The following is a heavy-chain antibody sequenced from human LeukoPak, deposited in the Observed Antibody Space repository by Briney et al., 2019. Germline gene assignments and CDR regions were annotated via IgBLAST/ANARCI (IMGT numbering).Heavy chain of an antibody. Sequence: GESLKISCKGSGYSFASYWITWVRQMPGKGLEWMGRIDPSDSYTNYSPSFQGHVTISTDRSISTAYLQWSSLKASDTAIYYCARHGDENDAHRWFDPWGRGTLVTVSS. J-gene: IGHJ5*02. D-gene: IGHD2-21*01. V-gene: IGHV5-10-1*01. CDR3: ARHGDENDAHRWFDP. CDR2: IDPSDSYT. CDR1: GYSFASYW.